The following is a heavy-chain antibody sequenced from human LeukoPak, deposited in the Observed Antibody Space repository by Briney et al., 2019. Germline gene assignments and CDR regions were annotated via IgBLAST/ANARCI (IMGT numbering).Heavy chain of an antibody. V-gene: IGHV3-48*02. CDR1: GFTFSSHS. Sequence: GGSLRLSCAASGFTFSSHSMNWVRQAPGKGLEWVSYISSYRGTISYADSVKGRFAISRDNAKNSLYLQMNSLRDEDTAIYYCAREMGYWGQGTLVTVSS. CDR2: ISSYRGTI. D-gene: IGHD5-24*01. J-gene: IGHJ4*02. CDR3: AREMGY.